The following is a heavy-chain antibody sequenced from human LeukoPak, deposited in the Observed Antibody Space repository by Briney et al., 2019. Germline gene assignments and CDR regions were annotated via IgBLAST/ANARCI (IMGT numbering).Heavy chain of an antibody. D-gene: IGHD6-6*01. CDR1: GFTFSDYW. Sequence: GGSLRLSCTASGFTFSDYWMTWVRQAPGKGPEWVANIKQDGSQRYYVDSVRGRFTISRDNAKNSLSLQMNGLRAEDTAVYYFARRGGSSSRRIPIEYWREGTLVSVSS. CDR3: ARRGGSSSRRIPIEY. J-gene: IGHJ4*02. V-gene: IGHV3-7*01. CDR2: IKQDGSQR.